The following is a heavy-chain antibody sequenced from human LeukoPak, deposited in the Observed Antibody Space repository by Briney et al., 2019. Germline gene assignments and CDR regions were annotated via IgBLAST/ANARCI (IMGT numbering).Heavy chain of an antibody. Sequence: GGSLRLSCAASGFTFSSYGMHWVRQAPGKGLEWVAVISYDGGNKYYADSVKGRFTISRDNSKNTLYLQMNSLRAEDTAVYYCAKDQVGHIAAVDYWGQGTLVTVSS. V-gene: IGHV3-30*18. J-gene: IGHJ4*02. CDR2: ISYDGGNK. D-gene: IGHD6-13*01. CDR1: GFTFSSYG. CDR3: AKDQVGHIAAVDY.